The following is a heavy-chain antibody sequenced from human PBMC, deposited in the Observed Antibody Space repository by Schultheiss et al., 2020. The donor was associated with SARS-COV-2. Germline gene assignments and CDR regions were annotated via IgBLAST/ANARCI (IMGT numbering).Heavy chain of an antibody. D-gene: IGHD3-22*01. CDR3: ARVNDYYDSSGYAY. J-gene: IGHJ4*02. CDR1: GYTFTSYY. Sequence: ASVKVSCKASGYTFTSYYMHWVRQAPGQGLEWMGWINPNSGGTNYAQKFQGRVTMTRNTSISTAYMELSRLRSDDTAVYYCARVNDYYDSSGYAYWGQGTLVTVSS. CDR2: INPNSGGT. V-gene: IGHV1-2*02.